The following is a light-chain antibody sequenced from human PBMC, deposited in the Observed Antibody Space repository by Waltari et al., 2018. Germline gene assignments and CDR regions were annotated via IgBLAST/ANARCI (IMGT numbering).Light chain of an antibody. V-gene: IGKV1-NL1*01. CDR3: QQYFIYPHT. CDR1: QDISSS. J-gene: IGKJ2*01. CDR2: SAS. Sequence: DIQMTQSPSSLSASVGDRVSITCRASQDISSSLAWFQQRPGKAPNLLLYSASTLQSGVPSRFSGSGSGTDYTLTISSLQPEDFVTYYCQQYFIYPHTFGQGTKLEI.